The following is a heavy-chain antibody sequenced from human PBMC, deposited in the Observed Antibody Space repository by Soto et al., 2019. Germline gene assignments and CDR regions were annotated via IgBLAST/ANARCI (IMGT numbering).Heavy chain of an antibody. D-gene: IGHD4-17*01. CDR1: GGSFNNYV. V-gene: IGHV1-69*06. J-gene: IGHJ3*02. CDR2: IIPNYEAA. CDR3: ARYWNAGTLYGAFDI. Sequence: QVQLVQSGAEVRTPGSSVKVSCEASGGSFNNYVISWLRQAPGQGLEWMGGIIPNYEAANYAQKFRGRLTITADKATNTAYMELNSLRPEDTATYYCARYWNAGTLYGAFDIWGQGTTVIVS.